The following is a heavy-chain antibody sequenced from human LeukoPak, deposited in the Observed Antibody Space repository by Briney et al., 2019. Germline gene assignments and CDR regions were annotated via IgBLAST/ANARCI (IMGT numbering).Heavy chain of an antibody. CDR3: ATFRRGLTYGMDV. D-gene: IGHD3-10*01. CDR1: GFTFSMYT. CDR2: ISSTSSTK. Sequence: GGSLRLSCAASGFTFSMYTMNWVRQAPGKGLEWVSYISSTSSTKSYADSVKGRFTISRDNAKNSLYLQMNSLTDEDTAVYYCATFRRGLTYGMDVRGQGTTVTVSS. V-gene: IGHV3-48*02. J-gene: IGHJ6*02.